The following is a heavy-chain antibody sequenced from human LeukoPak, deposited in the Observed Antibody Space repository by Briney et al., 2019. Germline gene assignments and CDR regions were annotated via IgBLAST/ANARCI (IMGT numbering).Heavy chain of an antibody. V-gene: IGHV4-39*01. D-gene: IGHD3-3*01. CDR3: ARRRIGDFWSGYFGY. Sequence: SETLSLTCTVSGGSISSSSYYWGWIRQPPGKGLEWIGSIYYSRSTYYNPSLKSRVTISVDTSKNQFSLKLSSVTAADTAVYYCARRRIGDFWSGYFGYWGQGTLVTVSS. J-gene: IGHJ4*02. CDR1: GGSISSSSYY. CDR2: IYYSRST.